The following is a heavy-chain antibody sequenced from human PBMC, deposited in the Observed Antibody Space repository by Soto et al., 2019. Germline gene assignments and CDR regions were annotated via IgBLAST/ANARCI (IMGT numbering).Heavy chain of an antibody. D-gene: IGHD2-8*02. J-gene: IGHJ4*02. CDR3: ARSGGSAPWDY. Sequence: PSETLSLTCTVSGGSISSGGYYWSWIRQHPGKGLEWIGYIYYSGSTYYNPSPKSRVTISVDTSKNQFSLKLSSVTAADTAVYYCARSGGSAPWDYWGQGTLVTVSS. V-gene: IGHV4-31*03. CDR1: GGSISSGGYY. CDR2: IYYSGST.